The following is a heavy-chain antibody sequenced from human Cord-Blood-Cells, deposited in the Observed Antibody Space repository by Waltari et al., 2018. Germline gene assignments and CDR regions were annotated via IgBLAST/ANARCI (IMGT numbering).Heavy chain of an antibody. J-gene: IGHJ4*02. V-gene: IGHV3-30*04. Sequence: QVQLVESGGGVVQPGGSLRLSCAASGFTFSSYAMHWVRQAPGKGLEWVAVISYDGSNKYYADSVKGRFTISRDNSKNTLYLQMNSLRAEDTAVYYCAREDNGYFDYWGQGTLVTVSS. CDR1: GFTFSSYA. CDR2: ISYDGSNK. D-gene: IGHD2-8*01. CDR3: AREDNGYFDY.